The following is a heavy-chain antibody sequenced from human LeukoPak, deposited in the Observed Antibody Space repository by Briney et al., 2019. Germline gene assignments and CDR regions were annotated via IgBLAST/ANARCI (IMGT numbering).Heavy chain of an antibody. CDR2: ITGSGGST. Sequence: GGSLRLSCAASGFDFSSYAVSWVRQAPGKGLEWVSAITGSGGSTYYADSVKGRFTVSRDNPRYTLYLQMNSLRAEDTAVYYCGKDEQGFGMQTSHWGQGTLVTVSS. V-gene: IGHV3-23*01. CDR1: GFDFSSYA. CDR3: GKDEQGFGMQTSH. D-gene: IGHD1-14*01. J-gene: IGHJ4*02.